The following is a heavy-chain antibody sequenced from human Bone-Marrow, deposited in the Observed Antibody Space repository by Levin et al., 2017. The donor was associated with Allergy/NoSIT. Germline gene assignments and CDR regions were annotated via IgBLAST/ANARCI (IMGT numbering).Heavy chain of an antibody. CDR3: ARDEDCSSTSCYLSLGYYGMDV. D-gene: IGHD2-2*01. Sequence: GGSLRLSCAASGFTFSSYSMNWVRQAPGKGLEWVSSISSSSSYIYYADSVKGRFTISRDNAKNSLYLQMNSLRAEDTAVYYCARDEDCSSTSCYLSLGYYGMDVWGQGTTVTVSS. J-gene: IGHJ6*02. V-gene: IGHV3-21*01. CDR1: GFTFSSYS. CDR2: ISSSSSYI.